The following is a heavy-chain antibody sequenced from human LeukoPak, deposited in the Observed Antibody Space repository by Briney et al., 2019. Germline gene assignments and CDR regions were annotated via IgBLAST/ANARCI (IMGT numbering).Heavy chain of an antibody. Sequence: GASVKVSCKASGYTFTSYGFSWVRQAPGQGHEWMGWISTYNGNTNYEQKLQGRVTMTTATYTSKASMELRSLRSDDTAVYYCARGKRPFDYWGQGTLVTVSS. CDR1: GYTFTSYG. J-gene: IGHJ4*02. V-gene: IGHV1-18*01. CDR3: ARGKRPFDY. CDR2: ISTYNGNT.